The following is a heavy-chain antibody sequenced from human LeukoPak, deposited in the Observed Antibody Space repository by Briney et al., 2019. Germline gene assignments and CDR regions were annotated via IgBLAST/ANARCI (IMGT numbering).Heavy chain of an antibody. V-gene: IGHV1-8*01. Sequence: ASMTVSCKASGYSFTSYDINWVRQAPGQGPEWMGWMSPRSGSTGYAQKFQGRVAMTSDTSISTAYMELSRLTSDDTAVYYCARTPPNWGADYWGQGTLVTVSS. CDR3: ARTPPNWGADY. CDR2: MSPRSGST. CDR1: GYSFTSYD. J-gene: IGHJ4*02. D-gene: IGHD7-27*01.